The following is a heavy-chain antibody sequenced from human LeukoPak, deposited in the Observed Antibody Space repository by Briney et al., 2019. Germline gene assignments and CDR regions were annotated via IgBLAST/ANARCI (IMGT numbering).Heavy chain of an antibody. CDR1: GYSFTSYW. CDR2: IYPGDSDT. D-gene: IGHD1-14*01. J-gene: IGHJ3*02. V-gene: IGHV5-51*01. Sequence: HGESLKISCKGSGYSFTSYWIGWVRQMPGKGLEWMGIIYPGDSDTRYSPSFQGQVTISADKSISTAYLQWSSLKASDTAMYYCARRLDNRPFGDAFDIWGQGTMVTVSS. CDR3: ARRLDNRPFGDAFDI.